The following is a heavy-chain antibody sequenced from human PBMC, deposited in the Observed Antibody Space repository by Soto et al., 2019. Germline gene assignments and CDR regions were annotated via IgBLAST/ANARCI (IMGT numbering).Heavy chain of an antibody. Sequence: SETLSLTCTVSGGSISSSSYYWGWIRQPPGKGLEWIGSIYYSGSTYYNPSLKSRVTISVDTSKNQFSLKLSSVTAADTAVYYCARQGLEWELLHDHFDYWGQGTLVTVSS. CDR3: ARQGLEWELLHDHFDY. J-gene: IGHJ4*02. D-gene: IGHD1-26*01. CDR1: GGSISSSSYY. V-gene: IGHV4-39*01. CDR2: IYYSGST.